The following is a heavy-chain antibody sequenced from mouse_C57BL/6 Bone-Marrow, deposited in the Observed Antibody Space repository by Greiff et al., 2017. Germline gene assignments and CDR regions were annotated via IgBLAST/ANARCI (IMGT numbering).Heavy chain of an antibody. CDR3: VRGDYYGHWYFDV. J-gene: IGHJ1*03. CDR1: GFTFNTYA. Sequence: EVQGVESGGGLVQPKGSLKLSCAASGFTFNTYAMHWVRPAPGKGLEWVARIRSKSSNYATYYADTVKDRFTISSDDSQSMLYLQMNSMKTEDTAMYYCVRGDYYGHWYFDVWGTGTTVTVSS. CDR2: IRSKSSNYAT. D-gene: IGHD1-1*01. V-gene: IGHV10-3*01.